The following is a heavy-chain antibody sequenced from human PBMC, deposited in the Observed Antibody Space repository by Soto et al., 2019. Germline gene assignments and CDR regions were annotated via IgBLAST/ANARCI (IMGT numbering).Heavy chain of an antibody. CDR3: AREVRLRTGDYFDH. CDR2: IWYDGSNK. V-gene: IGHV3-33*01. J-gene: IGHJ4*02. D-gene: IGHD2-21*01. CDR1: GFSFSSYG. Sequence: GGSLRLSCTASGFSFSSYGMHWVRQAPGKGLEWVTIIWYDGSNKYYADSVKGRFTISRDNSKNTLYLQMNSLRAEDTAVYYCAREVRLRTGDYFDHWGQGTLVTVSS.